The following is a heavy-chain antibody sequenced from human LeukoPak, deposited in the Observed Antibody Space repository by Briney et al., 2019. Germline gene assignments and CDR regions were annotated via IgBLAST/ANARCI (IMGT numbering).Heavy chain of an antibody. D-gene: IGHD1-26*01. J-gene: IGHJ3*02. CDR3: ARRRIVGSTDDAFDI. CDR2: ISNDGSRK. Sequence: GGSLRLSCTPSGFTFSRHGMHWVRQAPGKGLEWVAIISNDGSRKYYAHSVEGRFTISRDNSNNTLYLQMNSLRADDTAIYYCARRRIVGSTDDAFDIWGQGTMVTLSS. V-gene: IGHV3-30*03. CDR1: GFTFSRHG.